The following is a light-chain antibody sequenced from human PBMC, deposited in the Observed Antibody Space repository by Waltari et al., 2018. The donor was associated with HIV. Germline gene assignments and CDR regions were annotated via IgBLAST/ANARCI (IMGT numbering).Light chain of an antibody. CDR1: SSDVGGYNY. CDR3: SSDTSSSTHV. CDR2: EVN. Sequence: QSALTQPASVSASPGQSITISCTGTSSDVGGYNYVSWYRQHPGEAPKVIIYEVNRRPAGVSNRFTASKSGNTASLAISGLKPEDEADYFCSSDTSSSTHVFGPGTKVTVL. V-gene: IGLV2-14*03. J-gene: IGLJ1*01.